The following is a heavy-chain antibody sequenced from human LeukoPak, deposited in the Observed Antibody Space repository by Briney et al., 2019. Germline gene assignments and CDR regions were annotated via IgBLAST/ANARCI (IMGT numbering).Heavy chain of an antibody. CDR1: GFTFSSYS. D-gene: IGHD3-3*01. Sequence: GGSLRLSCAASGFTFSSYSMNWVRQAPGKGLEWVSYISSSSTIYYADSVKGRFTISRDNAKNSLYLQMNSLRAGDTAVYYCARDNYDFWSGYFDYWGQGTLVTVSS. CDR3: ARDNYDFWSGYFDY. V-gene: IGHV3-48*01. CDR2: ISSSSTI. J-gene: IGHJ4*02.